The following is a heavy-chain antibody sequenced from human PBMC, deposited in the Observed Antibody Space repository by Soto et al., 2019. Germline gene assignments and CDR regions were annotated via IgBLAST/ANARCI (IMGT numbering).Heavy chain of an antibody. CDR1: GFTFSSYN. Sequence: EVQLVESGGGLVKPGGALRLSFTASGFTFSSYNMNWVRQAPGKGLEWVSSISSSSNYIYYADSMKGRFTISRDNAKNSLYLQMNSLRAEDTAVYYCARENAYGDPNSLDYWGQGTLVTVSS. CDR3: ARENAYGDPNSLDY. CDR2: ISSSSNYI. J-gene: IGHJ4*02. D-gene: IGHD4-17*01. V-gene: IGHV3-21*02.